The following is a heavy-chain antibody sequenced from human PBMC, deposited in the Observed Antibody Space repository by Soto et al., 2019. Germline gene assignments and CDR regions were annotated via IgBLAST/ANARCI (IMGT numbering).Heavy chain of an antibody. V-gene: IGHV3-7*05. D-gene: IGHD6-13*01. CDR3: GGGGSWGSDY. J-gene: IGHJ4*02. CDR1: GFTFSGFW. CDR2: IKEDGSEK. Sequence: GGSLRLSCAASGFTFSGFWMSWVRQAPGKGLEWVANIKEDGSEKYYVDSVKGRFTISRNNAQNSLYLQMNSLRAEDTAVYYCGGGGSWGSDYWGPGTLVTVFS.